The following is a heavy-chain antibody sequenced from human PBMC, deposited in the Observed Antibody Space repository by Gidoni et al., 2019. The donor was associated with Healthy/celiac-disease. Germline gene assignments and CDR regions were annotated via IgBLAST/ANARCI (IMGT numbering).Heavy chain of an antibody. CDR1: GFTFSSYA. D-gene: IGHD2-15*01. CDR2: ISGSGGST. CDR3: AKEGYCSGGSCFWVFDY. V-gene: IGHV3-23*01. Sequence: EVQLLESGGGLVQPGGSLRLSCAASGFTFSSYAMSWVRQAPGKGLEWVSAISGSGGSTYYADSVKGRFTISRDNSKNTLYLQMNSLRAEDTAVYYCAKEGYCSGGSCFWVFDYWGQGTLVTVSS. J-gene: IGHJ4*02.